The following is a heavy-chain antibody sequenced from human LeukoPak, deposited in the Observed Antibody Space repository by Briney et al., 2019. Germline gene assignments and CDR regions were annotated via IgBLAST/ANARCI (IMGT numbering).Heavy chain of an antibody. CDR2: IKRDGSEK. D-gene: IGHD1-26*01. V-gene: IGHV3-7*01. Sequence: GGSLRLSCAGSGFSFSDYSMNWVRQAPGKGLEWVANIKRDGSEKYYADSVKGRFTISRDNAKNSLYLQMNSLRAEDTAVYYCAREGSGSYCDYWGQGTLVTVSS. J-gene: IGHJ4*02. CDR1: GFSFSDYS. CDR3: AREGSGSYCDY.